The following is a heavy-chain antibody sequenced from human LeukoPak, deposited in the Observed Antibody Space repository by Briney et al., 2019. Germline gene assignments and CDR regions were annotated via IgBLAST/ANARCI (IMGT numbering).Heavy chain of an antibody. J-gene: IGHJ4*02. CDR3: TTVCSGGSCYSPTSFDY. CDR2: IKSKTDGGTT. D-gene: IGHD2-15*01. Sequence: GGSLRLSXAASGFTFSNAWMSWVRQAPGKGLEWVGRIKSKTDGGTTDYAAPVKGRFTISRDDSKNTLYLQMNSLKAEDAAVYYCTTVCSGGSCYSPTSFDYWGQGTLVTVSS. V-gene: IGHV3-15*01. CDR1: GFTFSNAW.